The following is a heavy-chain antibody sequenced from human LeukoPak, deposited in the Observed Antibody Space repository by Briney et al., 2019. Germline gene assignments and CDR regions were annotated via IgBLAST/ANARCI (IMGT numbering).Heavy chain of an antibody. Sequence: PSETLSLTCAVSGGSISSTTYYWGWIRQPPGKGLEWIGSLYYSGSTYYNPSLKSRVTISVDTSKNQFSLKLSSVTAADTAVYYCARLAYWYFDLWGRGTLVTVSS. D-gene: IGHD3-3*02. CDR1: GGSISSTTYY. J-gene: IGHJ2*01. V-gene: IGHV4-39*01. CDR2: LYYSGST. CDR3: ARLAYWYFDL.